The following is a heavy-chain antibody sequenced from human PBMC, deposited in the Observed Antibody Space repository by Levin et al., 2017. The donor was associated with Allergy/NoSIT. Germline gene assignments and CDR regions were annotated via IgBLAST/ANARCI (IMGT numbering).Heavy chain of an antibody. V-gene: IGHV4-59*01. CDR2: MFYSGSA. J-gene: IGHJ4*02. Sequence: ASQTLSLTCTVSGGSISNSYWSWIRQPPGKGLEWIGYMFYSGSANYSPSLKSRVTMSVDTSKNVFSLKLTSVTAADTAVYYCARGGAPRPGYWGQGTLVTVSS. CDR3: ARGGAPRPGY. D-gene: IGHD6-6*01. CDR1: GGSISNSY.